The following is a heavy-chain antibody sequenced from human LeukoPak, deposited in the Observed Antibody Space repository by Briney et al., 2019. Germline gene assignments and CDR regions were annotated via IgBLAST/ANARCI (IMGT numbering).Heavy chain of an antibody. CDR1: GFTFSSYG. Sequence: PGGSLRLSCAASGFTFSSYGMHWVRQAPGKGLEWVAVISYDGSNKYYADSVKGRFTISRDNSKNTLYLQMNSLRAEDTAVYYCAKIGGVPADGGSRDYWGQGTLVTVSS. D-gene: IGHD2-2*01. CDR3: AKIGGVPADGGSRDY. CDR2: ISYDGSNK. V-gene: IGHV3-30*18. J-gene: IGHJ4*02.